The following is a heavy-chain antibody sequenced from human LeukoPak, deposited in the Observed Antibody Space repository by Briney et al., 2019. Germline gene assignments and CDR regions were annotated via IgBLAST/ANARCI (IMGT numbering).Heavy chain of an antibody. J-gene: IGHJ4*02. CDR2: IFYSGST. D-gene: IGHD3-16*02. V-gene: IGHV4-59*08. CDR3: ARVRGLGVISPYFDY. Sequence: PGGSLRLSCAASRFTFSSYNMNWIRRPPGKGLERLGCIFYSGSTNYNPSLKSRVTMSVDPSKNQFSLKLSSVTAADTAVYYCARVRGLGVISPYFDYWGQGTLVTVSS. CDR1: RFTFSSYN.